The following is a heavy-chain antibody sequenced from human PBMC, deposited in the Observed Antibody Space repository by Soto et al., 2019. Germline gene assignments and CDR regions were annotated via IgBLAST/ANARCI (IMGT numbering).Heavy chain of an antibody. Sequence: GGSLRLSCAASGFTFSSYAMSWVRQAPGKGLEWVSGISGSGDSTYYADSVKGRFTISGDNSKNTLFLQMNSLGAEDTALYYCAKTVPGTKYWGQGTLVTVSS. CDR2: ISGSGDST. V-gene: IGHV3-23*01. CDR1: GFTFSSYA. CDR3: AKTVPGTKY. D-gene: IGHD6-19*01. J-gene: IGHJ4*02.